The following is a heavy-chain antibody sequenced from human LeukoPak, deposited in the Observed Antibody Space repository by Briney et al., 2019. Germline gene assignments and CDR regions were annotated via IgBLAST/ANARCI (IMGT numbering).Heavy chain of an antibody. CDR1: GYTFTNYY. CDR2: INPSGGST. CDR3: ATSPGRDDYSDFGGNDAFDI. V-gene: IGHV1-46*01. Sequence: GASVKVSCKASGYTFTNYYMHWVRQAPGQGLQWMGVINPSGGSTSYAQKFQGRVTMTRDTSTSTVYMELSSLRSEDTAVYYCATSPGRDDYSDFGGNDAFDIWGQGTMVTVSS. J-gene: IGHJ3*02. D-gene: IGHD4-11*01.